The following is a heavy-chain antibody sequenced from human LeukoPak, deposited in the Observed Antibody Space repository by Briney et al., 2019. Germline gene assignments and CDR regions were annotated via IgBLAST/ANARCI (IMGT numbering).Heavy chain of an antibody. CDR1: GGSFSGYY. Sequence: ETLSLTCAVYGGSFSGYYWGWIRQPPGKGLEWVSGIRGSGVTTYYSDSVKGRFSISRDNSKNTLYLQMNNLRAEDTAVYYCACKAGFDVDLIFTFDFWGQGTLVTVSS. CDR3: ACKAGFDVDLIFTFDF. J-gene: IGHJ4*02. CDR2: IRGSGVTT. V-gene: IGHV3-23*01. D-gene: IGHD3-9*01.